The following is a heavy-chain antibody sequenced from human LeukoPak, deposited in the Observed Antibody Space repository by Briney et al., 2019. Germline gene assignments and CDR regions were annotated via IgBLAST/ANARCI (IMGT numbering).Heavy chain of an antibody. V-gene: IGHV4-4*07. J-gene: IGHJ3*02. CDR1: GGSISSYY. CDR2: IYTSGST. Sequence: SETLSLTCTVSGGSISSYYWSWIRQPAGKGLEWIGRIYTSGSTNYNPSLKSRVTMSVDTSKNQFSLKLSSVTAADTAVYYCASHPGVGTTAFAFDIWGQGTMVTVSS. D-gene: IGHD1-14*01. CDR3: ASHPGVGTTAFAFDI.